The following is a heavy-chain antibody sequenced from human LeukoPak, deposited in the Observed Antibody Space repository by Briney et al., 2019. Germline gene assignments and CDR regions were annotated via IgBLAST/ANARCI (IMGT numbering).Heavy chain of an antibody. D-gene: IGHD3-16*02. CDR2: INPDPGGT. CDR1: GGTFSSYA. J-gene: IGHJ5*02. V-gene: IGHV1-2*02. Sequence: ASVKVSCKASGGTFSSYAISWVRQAPGQGLEWMGWINPDPGGTSYAQKFHGRVTMTRDTSISTVYMELNRLTSDDTAVYYCARAPVRGYHWFDPWGQGTLVTVSS. CDR3: ARAPVRGYHWFDP.